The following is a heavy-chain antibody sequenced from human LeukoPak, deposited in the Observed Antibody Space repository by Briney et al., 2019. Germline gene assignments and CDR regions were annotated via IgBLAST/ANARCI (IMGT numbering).Heavy chain of an antibody. D-gene: IGHD1-7*01. V-gene: IGHV3-21*01. Sequence: GGSLRLSCAASGFTFSSYSMNWVRQAPGKGLEWVSSISSSSSYIYYAGSVKGRFTISRDNAKNSLYLQMNSLRAEDTAVYYCARDLRGTTAGYWGQGTLVTVSS. J-gene: IGHJ4*02. CDR3: ARDLRGTTAGY. CDR1: GFTFSSYS. CDR2: ISSSSSYI.